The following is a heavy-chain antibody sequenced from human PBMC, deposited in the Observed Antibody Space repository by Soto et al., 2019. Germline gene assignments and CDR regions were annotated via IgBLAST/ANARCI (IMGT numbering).Heavy chain of an antibody. CDR1: GLIFSDYH. D-gene: IGHD6-19*01. Sequence: EVQLVESGGGLVQPGGSLRLSCAASGLIFSDYHMDWVRQAPGKGLEWVGRIRRKANSYTTEYAASVKGRLTISRDDSKNSLYLQMNSLKSEDTAVYYCAMLGGWSGGSSGMDVWGQGTTVTVS. CDR3: AMLGGWSGGSSGMDV. V-gene: IGHV3-72*01. CDR2: IRRKANSYTT. J-gene: IGHJ6*02.